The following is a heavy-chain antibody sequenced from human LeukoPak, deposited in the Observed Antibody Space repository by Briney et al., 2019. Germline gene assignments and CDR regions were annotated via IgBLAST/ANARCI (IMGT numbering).Heavy chain of an antibody. CDR1: GFTFSGYG. Sequence: GGSLRLSCAASGFTFSGYGMHWVRQAPGKGLEWVAVISYDGSNKYYADSVKGRFTISRDNSKNTLYLQMNSLRAEDTAVYYCAKEESITGAYLYWGQGTLVTVSS. D-gene: IGHD1-20*01. CDR3: AKEESITGAYLY. V-gene: IGHV3-30*18. J-gene: IGHJ4*02. CDR2: ISYDGSNK.